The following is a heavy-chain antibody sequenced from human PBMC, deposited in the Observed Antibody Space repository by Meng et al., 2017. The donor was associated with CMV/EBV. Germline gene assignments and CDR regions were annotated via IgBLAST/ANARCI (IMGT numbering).Heavy chain of an antibody. J-gene: IGHJ4*02. CDR2: ISGSGGST. V-gene: IGHV3-23*01. CDR3: AKIPGVVGTDY. CDR1: GFTFSSDA. Sequence: GESLKISCAASGFTFSSDAMSWVRQAPGKGLEWVSAISGSGGSTYYADSVKGRFTISRDNSKNTLYLQMNSLRAEDTAVYYCAKIPGVVGTDYWGQGTLVTVSS. D-gene: IGHD3-3*01.